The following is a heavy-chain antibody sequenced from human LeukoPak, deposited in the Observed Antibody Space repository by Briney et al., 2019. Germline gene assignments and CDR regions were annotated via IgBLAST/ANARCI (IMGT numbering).Heavy chain of an antibody. CDR1: GGSISSGGYS. CDR2: IYYSGST. D-gene: IGHD3-10*01. CDR3: ASLDYYGSGAPSDY. Sequence: SETLSLTCAVSGGSISSGGYSWSWIRQPPGKGLEWIGYIYYSGSTYYNPSLKSRVTISVDTSKNQFSLRLSSVTAADTAVYYCASLDYYGSGAPSDYWGQGTLVTVSS. J-gene: IGHJ4*02. V-gene: IGHV4-30-4*07.